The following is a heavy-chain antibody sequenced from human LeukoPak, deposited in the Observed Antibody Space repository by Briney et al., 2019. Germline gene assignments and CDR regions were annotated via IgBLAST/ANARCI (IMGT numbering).Heavy chain of an antibody. CDR1: GFTVSSNY. CDR2: IYSGGST. D-gene: IGHD3-16*01. CDR3: ARSLWDYYYYGMDV. J-gene: IGHJ6*02. V-gene: IGHV3-53*01. Sequence: GGSLRLSCAASGFTVSSNYMSWVRQAPGKGLEWVSVIYSGGSTYYADSVKGRLTISRDNSKNTLYLQMNSLRAEDTAVYYCARSLWDYYYYGMDVWGQGTTVTVSS.